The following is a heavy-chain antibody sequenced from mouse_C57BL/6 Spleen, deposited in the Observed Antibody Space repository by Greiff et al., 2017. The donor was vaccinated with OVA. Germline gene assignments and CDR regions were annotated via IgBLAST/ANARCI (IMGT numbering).Heavy chain of an antibody. CDR3: ARRHDRRGWYFDV. Sequence: QVQLQQPGAELVKPGASVKLSCKASGYTFTSYWMHWVKQRPGQGLEWIGEIDPSDGDTNYNEKFKGKATLTVDKSSSTAYMQLSSLTSEDSAVYYGARRHDRRGWYFDVWGTGTTVTVSS. D-gene: IGHD3-3*01. CDR2: IDPSDGDT. J-gene: IGHJ1*03. CDR1: GYTFTSYW. V-gene: IGHV1-69*02.